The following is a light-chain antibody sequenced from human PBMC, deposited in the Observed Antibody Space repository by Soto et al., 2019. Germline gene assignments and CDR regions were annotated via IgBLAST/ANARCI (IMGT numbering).Light chain of an antibody. V-gene: IGLV4-69*01. CDR1: SGHSSYA. J-gene: IGLJ3*02. CDR2: LNSDGSH. Sequence: QSVLTQSPSASASLGASVKLTCTLSSGHSSYAIAWHQQQPEKGPRYLVKLNSDGSHSKGDGIPDRFSGSSSGAERYLTISSLQSEDEADYYCQTWGTGTWVFGGGTKLTVL. CDR3: QTWGTGTWV.